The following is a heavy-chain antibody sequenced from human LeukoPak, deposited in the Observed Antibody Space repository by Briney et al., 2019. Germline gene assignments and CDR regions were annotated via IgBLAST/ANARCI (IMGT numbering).Heavy chain of an antibody. CDR2: INSDGSST. J-gene: IGHJ4*02. Sequence: GGSLRLSCPASGFTFSSYWMHWVRQAPGKGLVWVSRINSDGSSTSYADSVKGRFTISRDNAKNTLYLQMNSLRAEDTAVYYCARDLLGNSGSYLRHPNGPPFDYWGQGTLVTVSS. D-gene: IGHD1-26*01. V-gene: IGHV3-74*01. CDR3: ARDLLGNSGSYLRHPNGPPFDY. CDR1: GFTFSSYW.